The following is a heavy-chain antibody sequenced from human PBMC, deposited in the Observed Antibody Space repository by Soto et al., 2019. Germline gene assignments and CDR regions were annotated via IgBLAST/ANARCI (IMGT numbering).Heavy chain of an antibody. CDR3: ARAPTNPGYYDFWSGPLDY. Sequence: PGGSLRLSCAASGFTFSSYAMHWVRQAPGKGLEWVAVISYDGSNKYYADSVKGRFTISRDNSKNTLYLQMNSLRAEDTAVYYCARAPTNPGYYDFWSGPLDYWGQGTLVTVSS. J-gene: IGHJ4*02. CDR2: ISYDGSNK. CDR1: GFTFSSYA. D-gene: IGHD3-3*01. V-gene: IGHV3-30-3*01.